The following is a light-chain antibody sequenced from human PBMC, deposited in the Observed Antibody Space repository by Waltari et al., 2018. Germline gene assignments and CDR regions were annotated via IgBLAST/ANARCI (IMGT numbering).Light chain of an antibody. Sequence: DIQMTQSPSTLSASVGDRVTISCRASQRVSSSLAWYQQKPGKAPKLLIYTASTLESGVPSRFSGSGSGTEFTLTISSLQPDDFATYYCQQYRNYWTFGQGTKVEIK. CDR3: QQYRNYWT. V-gene: IGKV1-5*03. CDR2: TAS. J-gene: IGKJ1*01. CDR1: QRVSSS.